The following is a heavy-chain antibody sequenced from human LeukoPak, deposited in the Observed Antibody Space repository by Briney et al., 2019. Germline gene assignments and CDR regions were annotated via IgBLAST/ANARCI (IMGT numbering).Heavy chain of an antibody. D-gene: IGHD3-16*01. CDR3: ARLAGDGGYRWFDP. J-gene: IGHJ5*02. Sequence: SETLSLTCTVSGGSISSYYCSWIRQPPGKGLEWIGYIYYSGSTNYNPSLKSRVTISVDTSKNQFSLKLSSVTAADTAVYYCARLAGDGGYRWFDPWGQGTLVTVSS. CDR2: IYYSGST. V-gene: IGHV4-59*01. CDR1: GGSISSYY.